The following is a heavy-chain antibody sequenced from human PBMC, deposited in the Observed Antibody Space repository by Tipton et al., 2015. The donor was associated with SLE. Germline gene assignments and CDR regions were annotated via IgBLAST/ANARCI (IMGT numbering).Heavy chain of an antibody. CDR2: IYSTGST. J-gene: IGHJ4*02. Sequence: TLSLTYTVSGGSIRGHYWTWIRQPPGKGLEYIGYIYSTGSTNYNPTLRSRVAISLDKSMNQLSLRLSSVTAADTAVYFCARVKGFYDLAFDYWDQGTLVTVSS. CDR3: ARVKGFYDLAFDY. V-gene: IGHV4-59*11. D-gene: IGHD5/OR15-5a*01. CDR1: GGSIRGHY.